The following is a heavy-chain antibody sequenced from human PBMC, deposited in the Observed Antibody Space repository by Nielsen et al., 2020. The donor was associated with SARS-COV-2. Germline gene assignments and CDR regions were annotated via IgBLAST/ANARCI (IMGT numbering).Heavy chain of an antibody. CDR2: IYYSGST. D-gene: IGHD2-2*01. CDR1: GGSVSSGSYY. CDR3: ARFYCSSTSCTNKHYYYYMDV. Sequence: SETLSLTCTVSGGSVSSGSYYWSWIRQPPGKGLEWIGYIYYSGSTNYNPSLKSRVTISVDTSKNQFSLKLSSVTAADTAVYYCARFYCSSTSCTNKHYYYYMDVWGKGTTVTVSS. V-gene: IGHV4-61*01. J-gene: IGHJ6*03.